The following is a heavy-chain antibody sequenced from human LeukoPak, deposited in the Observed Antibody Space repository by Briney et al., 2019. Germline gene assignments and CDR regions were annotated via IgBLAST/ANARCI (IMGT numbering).Heavy chain of an antibody. CDR2: IYTSGST. Sequence: SETLSLTCAVSGGSISSYYWNWIRQPPGKGLEWIGYIYTSGSTNYNPSLKSRGTISVDTSKNQFSLQLTSVTAADTAVYYCARRPHSTWFDPWGQGTLVTVSS. V-gene: IGHV4-4*09. J-gene: IGHJ5*02. CDR3: ARRPHSTWFDP. D-gene: IGHD2/OR15-2a*01. CDR1: GGSISSYY.